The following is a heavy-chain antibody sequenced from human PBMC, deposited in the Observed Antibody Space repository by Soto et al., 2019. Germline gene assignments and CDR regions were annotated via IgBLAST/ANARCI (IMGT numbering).Heavy chain of an antibody. CDR1: GGSISSYY. D-gene: IGHD3-16*01. CDR3: AAVLGGAPHDACDI. J-gene: IGHJ3*02. V-gene: IGHV4-4*07. Sequence: QVQLQESGPGLVKPSETLSLTCTVSGGSISSYYWSWIRQPAGKGLEWIGRIYTRGSTNYNPSLKSRVTMSVDTSKKQFSLKLSSVTAADTAVYYCAAVLGGAPHDACDIWGQGTMVTVSS. CDR2: IYTRGST.